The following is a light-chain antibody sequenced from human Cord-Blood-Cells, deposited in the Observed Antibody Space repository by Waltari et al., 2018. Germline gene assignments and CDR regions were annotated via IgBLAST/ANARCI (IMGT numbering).Light chain of an antibody. CDR3: QQYDNRPYS. CDR2: DAS. V-gene: IGKV1-33*01. Sequence: DIQMTQSPSSLSASVGCRGTITCQSSKDISNYLNWYQQKPGKAPKLLIYDASNLETGVPSRFIGSGAGTAFTFTISSLQPEDIAAYYCQQYDNRPYSFGQGTKLEIK. CDR1: KDISNY. J-gene: IGKJ2*03.